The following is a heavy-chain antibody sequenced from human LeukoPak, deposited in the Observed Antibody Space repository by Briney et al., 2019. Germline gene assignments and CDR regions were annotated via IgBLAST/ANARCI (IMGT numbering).Heavy chain of an antibody. CDR2: INQSGVA. D-gene: IGHD6-19*01. CDR3: ARGPAVASRGLSV. Sequence: SETLSLTCAVYGGSFSGYYCTWIRQPPGKGLEWIGEINQSGVANYNPSLKSRLTISIDTSKNQFSLKLNSVTAADTAVYYCARGPAVASRGLSVWGQGTLVTVSS. V-gene: IGHV4-34*01. J-gene: IGHJ4*02. CDR1: GGSFSGYY.